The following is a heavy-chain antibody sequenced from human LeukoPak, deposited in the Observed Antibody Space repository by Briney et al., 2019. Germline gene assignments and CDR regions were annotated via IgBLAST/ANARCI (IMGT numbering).Heavy chain of an antibody. CDR1: GFTFSDYY. CDR2: ISSSGSTI. CDR3: ARVSWATMYYYYYMDV. V-gene: IGHV3-11*04. Sequence: GGSLRLSCAASGFTFSDYYMSWSRQAPGRGLEWVSYISSSGSTIYYADSVKGRFTISRDNAKNSLYLQMNSLRAEDTAVYYCARVSWATMYYYYYMDVWGKGTTVTVSS. D-gene: IGHD5-24*01. J-gene: IGHJ6*03.